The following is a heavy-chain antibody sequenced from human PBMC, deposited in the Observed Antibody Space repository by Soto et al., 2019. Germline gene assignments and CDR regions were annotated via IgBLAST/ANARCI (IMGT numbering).Heavy chain of an antibody. D-gene: IGHD3-16*01. J-gene: IGHJ4*02. V-gene: IGHV3-23*01. CDR3: AKGFYEGTATPRLAS. Sequence: EVQLLESGGGLVQPGGSLRLSCAASGLTFSNYAMSWVRQAPGKGLEWVSAITGRGAGTYYADSMKGRFTISRDNSKNTLYLQVNSLRAEDTAVYFCAKGFYEGTATPRLASWGQGTLVTVSS. CDR2: ITGRGAGT. CDR1: GLTFSNYA.